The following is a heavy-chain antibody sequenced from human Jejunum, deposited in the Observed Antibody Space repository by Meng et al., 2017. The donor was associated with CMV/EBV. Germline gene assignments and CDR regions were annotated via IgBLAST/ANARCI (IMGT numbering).Heavy chain of an antibody. CDR3: ARPMDKSSWKEWFDP. CDR1: GYTFTDHF. J-gene: IGHJ5*02. D-gene: IGHD1-1*01. V-gene: IGHV1-2*02. CDR2: INPSSGAT. Sequence: SGYTFTDHFIHWVRLVPGQGLEWMGWINPSSGATGYAQKFQGRVSMTRDTSISTAYMELRTLTSDDTAVYYCARPMDKSSWKEWFDPWGQGTLVTVSS.